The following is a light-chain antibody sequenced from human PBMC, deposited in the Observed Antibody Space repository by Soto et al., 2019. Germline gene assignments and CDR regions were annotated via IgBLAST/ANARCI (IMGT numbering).Light chain of an antibody. CDR3: QQYTAYSYT. CDR1: QSISGW. Sequence: GDRVTITCRASQSISGWLAWYQQKPGKAPNLLIYDASSLESGVPSRFSGSGSGTEFTLTISSLQPDDFATYYCQQYTAYSYTFGQGTKLEIK. V-gene: IGKV1-5*01. J-gene: IGKJ2*01. CDR2: DAS.